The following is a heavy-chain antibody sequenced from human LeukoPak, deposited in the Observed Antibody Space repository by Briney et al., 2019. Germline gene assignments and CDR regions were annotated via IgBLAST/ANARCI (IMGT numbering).Heavy chain of an antibody. CDR2: ISAYNGNT. V-gene: IGHV1-18*01. J-gene: IGHJ4*02. Sequence: ASVKVSCNASGYTFTSYGISWVRQAPGQGLEWMGWISAYNGNTNYAQKLQGRVTMTTDTSTSTAYMELRSLRSDDTAVYYCARDGTGYSSGWLDYWGQGTLVTVSS. D-gene: IGHD6-19*01. CDR1: GYTFTSYG. CDR3: ARDGTGYSSGWLDY.